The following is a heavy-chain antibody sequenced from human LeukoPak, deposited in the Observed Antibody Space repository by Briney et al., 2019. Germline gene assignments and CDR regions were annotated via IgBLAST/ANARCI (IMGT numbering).Heavy chain of an antibody. CDR1: GGSISSYY. CDR3: ARDRPAVASYYDAFDI. CDR2: IYTSGST. Sequence: PSETLSLTCTVSGGSISSYYWSWIRQPAGKGLEWIGRIYTSGSTNYNPSLKSRVTMSVDTSKNQFSLKLSSVTAADTAVYYCARDRPAVASYYDAFDIWGQGTMVTVSS. V-gene: IGHV4-4*07. D-gene: IGHD6-19*01. J-gene: IGHJ3*02.